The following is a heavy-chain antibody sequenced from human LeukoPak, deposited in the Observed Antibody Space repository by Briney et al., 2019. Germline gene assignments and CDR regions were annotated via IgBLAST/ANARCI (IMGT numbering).Heavy chain of an antibody. D-gene: IGHD6-19*01. CDR3: ARGYGSGLDY. J-gene: IGHJ4*02. CDR1: GESFSGYY. Sequence: SETLSLTCAVYGESFSGYYWSWIRQPPGKGLEWIGEINHSGSTNYNPSLKSRVTISVDTSKNQFSLKLSSVTAADTAVYYCARGYGSGLDYWGQGTLVTVSS. V-gene: IGHV4-34*01. CDR2: INHSGST.